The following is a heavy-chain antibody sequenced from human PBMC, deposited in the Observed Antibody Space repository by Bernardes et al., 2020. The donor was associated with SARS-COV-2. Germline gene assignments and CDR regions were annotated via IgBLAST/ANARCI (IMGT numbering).Heavy chain of an antibody. CDR1: GFTFSNYG. CDR3: AIGAVAGTESFGF. D-gene: IGHD6-19*01. V-gene: IGHV3-30*03. CDR2: ISYDGSQK. J-gene: IGHJ4*02. Sequence: GRSLRLCCAVSGFTFSNYGMHWVRQAPGKGLEWVATISYDGSQKKYADSVKGRLTISRDNSKNPLFLQMNSLRTEETAVHFGAIGAVAGTESFGFWGQGALVTVSS.